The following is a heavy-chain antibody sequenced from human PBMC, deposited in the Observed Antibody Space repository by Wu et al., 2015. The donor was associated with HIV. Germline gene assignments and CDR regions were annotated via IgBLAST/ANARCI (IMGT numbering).Heavy chain of an antibody. D-gene: IGHD3-22*01. CDR1: GGTFGTFP. CDR2: IIPIVQTA. Sequence: VQLVQSGAEMKKPGSSVKLSCKASGGTFGTFPINWVRQAPGQGLEWMGRIIPIVQTADYAQRFQGRVTITADESTDTAYLEVNSLKPEDTAVYFCAIVVVISGEDYWGQGTLVTVSS. V-gene: IGHV1-69*11. CDR3: AIVVVISGEDY. J-gene: IGHJ4*02.